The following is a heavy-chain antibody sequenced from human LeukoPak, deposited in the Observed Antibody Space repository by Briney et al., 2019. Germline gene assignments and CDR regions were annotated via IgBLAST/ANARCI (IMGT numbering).Heavy chain of an antibody. J-gene: IGHJ6*02. D-gene: IGHD5-12*01. V-gene: IGHV4-34*01. CDR2: INHSGST. CDR1: GGSFSGYY. CDR3: ASSGIYYYYGMDV. Sequence: SETLSLTCAVYGGSFSGYYWSWIRQPPGKGLEWIGEINHSGSTNYNPSLKSRVTISVDTSKNQFSLKLSSVTAADTAVYYCASSGIYYYYGMDVWGQGTTVTVSS.